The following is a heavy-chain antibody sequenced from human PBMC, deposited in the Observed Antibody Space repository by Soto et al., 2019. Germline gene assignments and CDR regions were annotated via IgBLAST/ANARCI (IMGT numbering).Heavy chain of an antibody. CDR2: IIPIFGTA. J-gene: IGHJ6*02. CDR3: ARHVPAAGYYYGMGV. CDR1: GGTFSSYA. V-gene: IGHV1-69*12. Sequence: QVQLVQSGAEVKKPGYSVKVSCKASGGTFSSYAISWVRQAPGQGLEWMGGIIPIFGTANYAQKFQGRVTITADEATSTAYMELSSLRSEDTAVYYCARHVPAAGYYYGMGVWGQGTTVTGSS. D-gene: IGHD2-2*01.